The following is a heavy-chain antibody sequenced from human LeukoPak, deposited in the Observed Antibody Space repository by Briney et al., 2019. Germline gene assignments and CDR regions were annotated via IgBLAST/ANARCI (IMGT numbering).Heavy chain of an antibody. CDR2: IWYDGSNK. CDR1: IFTFSSYG. J-gene: IGHJ6*04. D-gene: IGHD3-16*01. Sequence: PGGSLRLSCAASIFTFSSYGMHWVRQAPGKGLEWVAVIWYDGSNKYYADSVKGRFTISRDNSKNTLYLQMNSLRAEDTAVYYCARDLGGGMISFPPYYYGMDVWGKGTTVTVSS. V-gene: IGHV3-33*01. CDR3: ARDLGGGMISFPPYYYGMDV.